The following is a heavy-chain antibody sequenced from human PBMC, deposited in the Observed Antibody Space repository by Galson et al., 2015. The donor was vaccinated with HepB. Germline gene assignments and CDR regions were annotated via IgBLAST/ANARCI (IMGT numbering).Heavy chain of an antibody. J-gene: IGHJ3*02. Sequence: SCKASGGTFSSYAISWVRQAPGQGLEWMGGIIPIFGTANYAQKFQGRVTITADESTSTAYMELSSLRSEDTAVYYCARDLRSVGGRAFDIWGQGTMVTVSS. V-gene: IGHV1-69*01. CDR1: GGTFSSYA. CDR3: ARDLRSVGGRAFDI. D-gene: IGHD3-16*01. CDR2: IIPIFGTA.